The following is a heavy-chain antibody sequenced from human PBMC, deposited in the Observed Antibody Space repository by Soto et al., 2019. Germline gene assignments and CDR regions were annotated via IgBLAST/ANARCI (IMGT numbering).Heavy chain of an antibody. CDR2: MNPNSGNT. D-gene: IGHD3-22*01. J-gene: IGHJ6*02. Sequence: ASVKVSCKASGYTFTSYDINWVRQATGQGLEWMGWMNPNSGNTKYAQKLQGRVTMTTDTSTSTAYMELRSLRSDDTAVYYCAREYYYDSSGYYHYYGMDVWGQGTTVTVSS. CDR1: GYTFTSYD. CDR3: AREYYYDSSGYYHYYGMDV. V-gene: IGHV1-18*01.